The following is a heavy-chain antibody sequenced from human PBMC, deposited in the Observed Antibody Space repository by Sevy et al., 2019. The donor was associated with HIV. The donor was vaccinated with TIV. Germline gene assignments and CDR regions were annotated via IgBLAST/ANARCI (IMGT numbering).Heavy chain of an antibody. D-gene: IGHD5-12*01. CDR2: IIPIFATA. J-gene: IGHJ4*02. Sequence: ASVKVSCKASGGTFSSYAISWERQAPGLGLEWMGGIIPIFATANYAQKFQGRVTITADESTSTAYMELSSLRSEDTAVYYCARGGVLATKYYFDYWGQGTLVTVSS. CDR3: ARGGVLATKYYFDY. CDR1: GGTFSSYA. V-gene: IGHV1-69*13.